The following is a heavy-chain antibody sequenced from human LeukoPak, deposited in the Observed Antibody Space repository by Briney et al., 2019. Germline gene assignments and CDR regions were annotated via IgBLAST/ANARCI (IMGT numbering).Heavy chain of an antibody. D-gene: IGHD3-3*01. CDR2: ISGSGVST. V-gene: IGHV3-23*01. Sequence: GGSLRLSCAASGFTFSNYAMSWVRQAPGKGLEWVSAISGSGVSTYYADSVKGRFTISRDNSKNTLYLQMNSLRAEDTAVYYCARDGPHYDFWSGPAYWGQGTLVTVSS. CDR3: ARDGPHYDFWSGPAY. CDR1: GFTFSNYA. J-gene: IGHJ4*02.